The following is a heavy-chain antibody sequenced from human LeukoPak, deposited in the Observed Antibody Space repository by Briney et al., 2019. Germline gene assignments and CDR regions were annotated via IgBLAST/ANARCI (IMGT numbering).Heavy chain of an antibody. CDR1: GFTFSSYG. V-gene: IGHV3-30*18. Sequence: PGGSLRLSCAASGFTFSSYGMHWVRQAPGKGLEWVAVISYDGSNKYYADSVKGRFTISRDNSKNTLYLQMNSLRAEDTAVYYCAKELGYCSGGSCPFDYWGQGTLVTVSS. CDR2: ISYDGSNK. D-gene: IGHD2-15*01. CDR3: AKELGYCSGGSCPFDY. J-gene: IGHJ4*02.